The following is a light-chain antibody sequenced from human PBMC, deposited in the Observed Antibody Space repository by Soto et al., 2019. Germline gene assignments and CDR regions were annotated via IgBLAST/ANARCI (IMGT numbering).Light chain of an antibody. J-gene: IGLJ3*02. V-gene: IGLV1-44*01. CDR2: SNN. CDR3: AAWDDSLNGPV. Sequence: QSVLTQPPSASGTPGQRVTISCSGSSSNIGTNTVNWYQHLPGTAPKPLIFSNNQRPSGVPARFSGSKSGTSASLAISGLQSADEADYYCAAWDDSLNGPVFGGGTKLTVL. CDR1: SSNIGTNT.